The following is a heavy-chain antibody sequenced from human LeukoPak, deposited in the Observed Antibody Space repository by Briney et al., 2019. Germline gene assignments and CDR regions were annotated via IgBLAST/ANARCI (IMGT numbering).Heavy chain of an antibody. CDR3: ARGAYGDK. CDR2: ISTQSGNT. D-gene: IGHD4-17*01. V-gene: IGHV1-18*01. Sequence: ASVKVSCEASGYTLTSYGINWMRQAPGQGLEWMGWISTQSGNTNYAQKVQGRLTLTTDKSTNTAYMELRSLRSDDTAVYYCARGAYGDKWGQGTMVTVSS. J-gene: IGHJ4*02. CDR1: GYTLTSYG.